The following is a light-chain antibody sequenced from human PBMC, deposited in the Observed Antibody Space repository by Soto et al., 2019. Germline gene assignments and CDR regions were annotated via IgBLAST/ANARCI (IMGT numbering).Light chain of an antibody. CDR2: VAS. CDR3: HQRACLPKT. Sequence: DIVMTQSPSSLSASLGDSVTLSCRASQSISVFLVWYQQKPGKAPRLLIYVASTLPAGVPARFSGSGSGTDFTLTISRLQPEDSATYYCHQRACLPKTFGGGTRVEIK. J-gene: IGKJ4*01. CDR1: QSISVF. V-gene: IGKV1-39*01.